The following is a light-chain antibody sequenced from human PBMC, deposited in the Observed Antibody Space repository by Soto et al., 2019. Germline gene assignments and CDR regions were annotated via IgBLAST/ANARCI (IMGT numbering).Light chain of an antibody. Sequence: ETEMTQSPGTLSVSPGERTTLSCRASQSVSSNLAWYQQKHGQAPRLLIYGASTRATGTPARFSGSGSGTEFTLTISGLQSEDFAIYYCHQYNNGPRTFGRGNKVEI. V-gene: IGKV3D-15*01. CDR3: HQYNNGPRT. CDR2: GAS. J-gene: IGKJ1*01. CDR1: QSVSSN.